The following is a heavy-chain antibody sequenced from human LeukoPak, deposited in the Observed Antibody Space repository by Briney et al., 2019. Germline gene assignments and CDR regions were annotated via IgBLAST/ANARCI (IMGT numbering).Heavy chain of an antibody. CDR1: GFTFSNAW. CDR3: TTDVDYSKNGLCYY. V-gene: IGHV3-15*01. CDR2: IKSKTDGGTT. J-gene: IGHJ4*02. D-gene: IGHD4-11*01. Sequence: GGSLRLSCAASGFTFSNAWMSWVRQAPGKGLEWVGRIKSKTDGGTTDYAAPVKGRFTISRDDSKNTLYLQMNSLKTEDTAVYYCTTDVDYSKNGLCYYWGQGTLVTVSS.